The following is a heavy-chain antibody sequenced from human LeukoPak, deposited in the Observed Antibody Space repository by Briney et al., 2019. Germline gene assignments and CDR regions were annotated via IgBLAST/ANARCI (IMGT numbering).Heavy chain of an antibody. J-gene: IGHJ6*03. CDR2: IYYSGST. Sequence: PSETLSLTFTVSGGSISSYYWSWIRQPPGKGLEWIGYIYYSGSTNYNASLKSRVTISVDTSKNQFSQKLNSVTAADTAVYYCARSGSMVRGGRYYYYYMDVWGKGTTVTVSS. V-gene: IGHV4-59*01. CDR3: ARSGSMVRGGRYYYYYMDV. CDR1: GGSISSYY. D-gene: IGHD3-10*01.